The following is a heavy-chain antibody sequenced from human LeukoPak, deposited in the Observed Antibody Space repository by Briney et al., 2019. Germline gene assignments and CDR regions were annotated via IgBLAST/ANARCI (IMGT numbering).Heavy chain of an antibody. CDR2: LSGYNGNT. V-gene: IGHV1-18*01. CDR3: ASWVGSSYNDY. CDR1: GYTFTSDG. D-gene: IGHD1-14*01. J-gene: IGHJ4*02. Sequence: AASVKVSCKPSGYTFTSDGLRWGRQAPGQGLEWIGWLSGYNGNTHYAQRFQGRVTMTTDTSTSTAYMELRSLRSDATAMYYCASWVGSSYNDYWGQGTLVTVSS.